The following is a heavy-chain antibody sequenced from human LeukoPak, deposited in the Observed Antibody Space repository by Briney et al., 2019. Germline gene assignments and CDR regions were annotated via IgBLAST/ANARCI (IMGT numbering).Heavy chain of an antibody. CDR2: IYWDDDK. Sequence: SGPTLVKPTQTLTLTCTFSGFSLSTSGVGVGWIRQPPGKALEGLALIYWDDDKRYSPSLKSRLTITKDTSKNQVVLTMTNMDPLDTATYYCGHQSALYNWFDPWGQGTLVTVSS. D-gene: IGHD6-6*01. J-gene: IGHJ5*02. CDR3: GHQSALYNWFDP. V-gene: IGHV2-5*02. CDR1: GFSLSTSGVG.